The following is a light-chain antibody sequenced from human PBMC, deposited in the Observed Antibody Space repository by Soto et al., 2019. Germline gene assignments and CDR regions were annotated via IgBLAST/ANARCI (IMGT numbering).Light chain of an antibody. V-gene: IGKV1-5*01. J-gene: IGKJ4*01. Sequence: IQMTQSPSTLSGSVGDRVTITCRASQTIRSWLAWYQQKPGKAPNLLIYATSTLQSGVPSRFSGSGSGTEFTLTIAGLQPEDFATYYCQQYESYSPLTFGGGTKVDIK. CDR1: QTIRSW. CDR3: QQYESYSPLT. CDR2: ATS.